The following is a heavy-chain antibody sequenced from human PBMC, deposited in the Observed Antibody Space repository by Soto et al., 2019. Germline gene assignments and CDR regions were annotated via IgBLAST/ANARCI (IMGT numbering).Heavy chain of an antibody. D-gene: IGHD3-10*01. V-gene: IGHV4-30-4*06. CDR2: IYYSGSP. J-gene: IGHJ2*01. Sequence: PGKGLEWIGYIYYSGSPYYNPSLKSRVTISVDTSKNQFSLKLSSVTDADTAVYYCARGGQARITMFRGFFFQAEDGIRDTVPVSAFLLNRSSDL. CDR3: ARGGQARITMFRGFFFQAEDGIRDTVPVSAFLLNRSSDL.